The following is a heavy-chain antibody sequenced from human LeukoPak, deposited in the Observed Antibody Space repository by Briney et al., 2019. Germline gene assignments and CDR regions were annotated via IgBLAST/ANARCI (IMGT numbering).Heavy chain of an antibody. CDR3: ARGDCSGGSCYFDY. CDR2: IYYSGST. Sequence: SETLSLTCTVSGGSISSYYWSWIRQPPGKGLEWIGYIYYSGSTNYNPSLKSRVTISVDTSKNQFSLKLSSVTAADTAVYYCARGDCSGGSCYFDYWGQGTLVTASS. CDR1: GGSISSYY. D-gene: IGHD2-15*01. J-gene: IGHJ4*02. V-gene: IGHV4-59*01.